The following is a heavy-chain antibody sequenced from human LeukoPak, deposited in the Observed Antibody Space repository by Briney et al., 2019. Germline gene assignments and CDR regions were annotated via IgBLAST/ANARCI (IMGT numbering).Heavy chain of an antibody. CDR3: ARYSSSWYKKFYYFDY. CDR1: GYTFTSYG. J-gene: IGHJ4*02. D-gene: IGHD6-13*01. Sequence: ASVKVSCKASGYTFTSYGIGWVRQAPGQGLEWMGWISAYNGNTNYAQKLQGRVTMTTDTSTSTAYMELRSLRSDDTAVYYCARYSSSWYKKFYYFDYWGQGTLVTVSS. V-gene: IGHV1-18*01. CDR2: ISAYNGNT.